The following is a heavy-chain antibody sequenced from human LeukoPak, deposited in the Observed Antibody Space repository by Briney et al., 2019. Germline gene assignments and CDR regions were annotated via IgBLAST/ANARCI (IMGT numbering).Heavy chain of an antibody. Sequence: GGSLRLSCAASGFTFSSYAMSWVRQAPGKGLEWVSAISGSGGSTYYADSVKGRFTISRDNPKNTLYLQMNSLRAEDTAVYYCAPPMDSSGWYRAGRNWFDPWGQGTLVTVSS. CDR2: ISGSGGST. CDR1: GFTFSSYA. CDR3: APPMDSSGWYRAGRNWFDP. V-gene: IGHV3-23*01. J-gene: IGHJ5*02. D-gene: IGHD6-19*01.